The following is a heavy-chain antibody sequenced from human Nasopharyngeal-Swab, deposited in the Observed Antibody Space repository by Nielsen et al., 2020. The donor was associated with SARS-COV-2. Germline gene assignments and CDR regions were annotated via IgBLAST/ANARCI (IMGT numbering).Heavy chain of an antibody. V-gene: IGHV3-7*03. D-gene: IGHD1-26*01. CDR3: ARAVAGATDY. CDR2: IKEDGSQK. Sequence: GESLKISCAVSGFTFSTFWMTWVRQAQGKGLEGVANIKEDGSQKYYLDSVKGRFTISRDNAKNSLYLQMNSLRAEDTAIYFCARAVAGATDYWGQGALVTVSS. CDR1: GFTFSTFW. J-gene: IGHJ4*02.